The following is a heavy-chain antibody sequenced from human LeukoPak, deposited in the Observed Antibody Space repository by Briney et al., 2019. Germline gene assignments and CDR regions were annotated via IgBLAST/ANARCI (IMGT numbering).Heavy chain of an antibody. V-gene: IGHV3-23*01. CDR1: GFTLSSYA. J-gene: IGHJ4*02. CDR3: GKAXVXTXXGXYCYPFXY. Sequence: SLXXXCXASGFTLSSYAMSWVRQAPGKGLEWVSAISDSGNTYHADSVKGRFTISRDRSKNTLFLQMNRLRTEDAAVYYCGKAXVXTXXGXYCYPFXYWGQGTLVTVSS. D-gene: IGHD5-18*01. CDR2: ISDSGNT.